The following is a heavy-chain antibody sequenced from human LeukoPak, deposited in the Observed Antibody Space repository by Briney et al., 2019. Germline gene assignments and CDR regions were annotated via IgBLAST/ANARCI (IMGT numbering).Heavy chain of an antibody. Sequence: PGVSPRLSCAASGFTFSDYYMSWIRQAPGKGLEWVSYISSSGNTIYYADSVKGRFTISRDNAKNSLYLQMNSLRAEDTAVYYCARPKYSSSWQIFDYWGQGTLVTASS. CDR1: GFTFSDYY. D-gene: IGHD6-13*01. V-gene: IGHV3-11*01. CDR2: ISSSGNTI. CDR3: ARPKYSSSWQIFDY. J-gene: IGHJ4*02.